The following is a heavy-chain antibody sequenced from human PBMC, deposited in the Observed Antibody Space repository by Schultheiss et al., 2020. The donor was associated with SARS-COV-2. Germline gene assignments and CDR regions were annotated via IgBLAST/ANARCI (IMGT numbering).Heavy chain of an antibody. D-gene: IGHD6-19*01. J-gene: IGHJ4*02. Sequence: SETLSLTCTVSGYSISSGYYWGWIRQSPGKGLEWIGSIYHSGSTYYNPSLKSRVTISVVTSKNQFSLKLSSVTAADTAVYYCARVLSGWYYFDYWGQGTLVTVSS. V-gene: IGHV4-38-2*02. CDR2: IYHSGST. CDR1: GYSISSGYY. CDR3: ARVLSGWYYFDY.